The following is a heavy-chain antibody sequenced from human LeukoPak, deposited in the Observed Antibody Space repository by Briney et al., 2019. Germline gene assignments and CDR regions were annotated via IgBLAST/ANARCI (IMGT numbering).Heavy chain of an antibody. Sequence: GESLKISCKDSGHNFATHYTNWVRQMPGKGLEWMGRIDPDDSYTNYSPAFQGHVTMSADKSSRTAYLQWGSLEASDTAMYYCARRPGGVLADTDFFESWGQGTLVIVSS. CDR3: ARRPGGVLADTDFFES. D-gene: IGHD3-16*01. J-gene: IGHJ4*02. V-gene: IGHV5-10-1*01. CDR2: IDPDDSYT. CDR1: GHNFATHY.